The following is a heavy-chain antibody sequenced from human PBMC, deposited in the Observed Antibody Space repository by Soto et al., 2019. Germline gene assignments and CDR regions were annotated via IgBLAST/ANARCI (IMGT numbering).Heavy chain of an antibody. CDR2: ISSNGGST. V-gene: IGHV3-64D*06. D-gene: IGHD3-9*01. CDR3: VKDGPQPPVLRYFDWLPTGGVDAFDI. J-gene: IGHJ3*02. CDR1: GFTFSSYA. Sequence: GGSLRLSCSASGFTFSSYAMHWVRQAPGKGLEYVSAISSNGGSTYYADSVKGRFTISRDNSKNTLYLQMSSLRAEDTAVYYCVKDGPQPPVLRYFDWLPTGGVDAFDIWGQGTMVTVSS.